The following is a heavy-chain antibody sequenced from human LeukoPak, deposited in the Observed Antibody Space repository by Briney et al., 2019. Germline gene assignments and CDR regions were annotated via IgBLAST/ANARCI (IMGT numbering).Heavy chain of an antibody. CDR1: GYTLTELS. CDR3: ATDVPAEFWSGYYFDY. D-gene: IGHD3-3*01. V-gene: IGHV1-24*01. CDR2: FDPEDGET. Sequence: SVTVSCKVSGYTLTELSMHWVRQAPGKGLGWMGGFDPEDGETIYAQKFQGKVTMTDDTSTDTAYMELSSLRSEDTVVYDCATDVPAEFWSGYYFDYWGQGTLVTVSS. J-gene: IGHJ4*02.